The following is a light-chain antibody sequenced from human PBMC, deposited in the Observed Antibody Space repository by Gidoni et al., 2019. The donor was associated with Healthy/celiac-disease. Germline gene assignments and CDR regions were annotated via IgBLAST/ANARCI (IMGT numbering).Light chain of an antibody. CDR3: QQRSNWPPMYT. CDR1: QSVSSY. Sequence: EIVLTQSPATLSLSPGERATLSCRASQSVSSYLAWYQQKPGQAPRLLIYDASNRATGIPARFSGSGSGTDFTLTTSSLEPEDFAVYYCQQRSNWPPMYTFXQXTKLEIK. J-gene: IGKJ2*01. V-gene: IGKV3-11*01. CDR2: DAS.